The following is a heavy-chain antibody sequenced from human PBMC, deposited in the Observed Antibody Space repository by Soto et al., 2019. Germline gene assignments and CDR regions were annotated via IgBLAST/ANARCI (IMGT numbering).Heavy chain of an antibody. J-gene: IGHJ4*02. CDR1: GFTFSSYA. V-gene: IGHV3-30-3*01. CDR2: ISYDGSNK. D-gene: IGHD2-21*02. CDR3: ARDVLYCGGDCYPQYYFDY. Sequence: GGSLRLSCAASGFTFSSYAMHWVRQAPGKGLEWVAVISYDGSNKYYADSVKGRFTISRDNSKNTLYLQMNSLRAEDTAVYYCARDVLYCGGDCYPQYYFDYWGQGTLVTVSS.